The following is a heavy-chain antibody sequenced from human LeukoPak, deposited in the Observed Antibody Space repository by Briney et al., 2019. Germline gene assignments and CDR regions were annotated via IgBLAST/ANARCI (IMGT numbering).Heavy chain of an antibody. CDR2: IIPILGIA. V-gene: IGHV1-69*04. D-gene: IGHD3-22*01. CDR1: GGTFSSYA. CDR3: TTVRFEVDSSGYYHNYFDP. Sequence: ASVKVSCKASGGTFSSYAISWVRQAPGQGLEWMGRIIPILGIANYAQKFQGRVTITADKSTSTAYMELSSLRSEDTAVYYCTTVRFEVDSSGYYHNYFDPWGQGTLVTVSS. J-gene: IGHJ5*02.